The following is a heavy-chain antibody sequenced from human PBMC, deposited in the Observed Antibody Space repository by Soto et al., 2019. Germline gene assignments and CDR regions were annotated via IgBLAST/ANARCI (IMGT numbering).Heavy chain of an antibody. V-gene: IGHV3-23*01. CDR2: INGSGGST. D-gene: IGHD4-17*01. CDR1: GFTFSSYA. CDR3: AKEDPPPTVIYYYYYMDV. Sequence: EVQLLESRGGLVQPGGSLRLSCAASGFTFSSYAMSWVRHAPGKGLEWVSAINGSGGSTYYADSVKGRFTISRDNSKNTLYLQMNSLRAEDTAVYYCAKEDPPPTVIYYYYYMDVWGKGTTVTVSS. J-gene: IGHJ6*03.